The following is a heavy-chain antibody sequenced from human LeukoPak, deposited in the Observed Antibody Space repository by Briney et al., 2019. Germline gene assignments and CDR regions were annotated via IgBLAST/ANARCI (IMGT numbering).Heavy chain of an antibody. CDR1: GGSISSYY. Sequence: SETLSLTCTVSGGSISSYYWSWPRQPPGKGLEWIGYIYYSGSTNYNPSLKSRVTISVDTSKNQFSLKLSSVTAADTAVYYCARTGQWLATNWFDPWGQGTLVTVSS. D-gene: IGHD6-19*01. CDR2: IYYSGST. CDR3: ARTGQWLATNWFDP. J-gene: IGHJ5*02. V-gene: IGHV4-59*01.